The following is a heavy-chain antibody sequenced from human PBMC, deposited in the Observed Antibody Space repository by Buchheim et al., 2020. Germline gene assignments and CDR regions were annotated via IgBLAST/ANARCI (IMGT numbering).Heavy chain of an antibody. CDR3: ARDYSVTGHLFDY. Sequence: QLQLQESGPGLVKPSETLSPTCTVSGDSISSSSYYWGWIRQPPGKGLEWIGSIYYSGSTYYNPSLKSRVTISVDTSKNQFSLKLSSVTAADTAVYYCARDYSVTGHLFDYWGQGAL. CDR2: IYYSGST. D-gene: IGHD4-17*01. J-gene: IGHJ4*02. V-gene: IGHV4-39*07. CDR1: GDSISSSSYY.